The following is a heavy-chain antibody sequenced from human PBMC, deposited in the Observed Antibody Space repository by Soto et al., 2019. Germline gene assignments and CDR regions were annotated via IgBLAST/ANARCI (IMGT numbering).Heavy chain of an antibody. CDR3: TRDEQQLAIDY. CDR2: IRSKAYGGTT. CDR1: GFTFGDYA. D-gene: IGHD6-13*01. J-gene: IGHJ4*02. Sequence: QTGGSLRLSCTASGFTFGDYAMSWVRQAPGKGLEWVGFIRSKAYGGTTEYAASVKGRFTISRDDSKSIAYLQMNSLKTEDTAVYYCTRDEQQLAIDYWGQGTLVTVSS. V-gene: IGHV3-49*04.